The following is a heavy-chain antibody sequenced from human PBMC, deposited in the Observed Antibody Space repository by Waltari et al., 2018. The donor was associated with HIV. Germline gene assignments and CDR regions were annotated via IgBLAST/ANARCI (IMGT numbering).Heavy chain of an antibody. J-gene: IGHJ6*02. Sequence: QLQLQESGPGLVKPSETLSLTCTVSGGSISSSSYYWGWVRQPPGKGLEWLGSIYYSGSTYYNPSLKSRVTISVDTSKNQFSLKLSSVTAADTAVYYCARHSADDFWSGYRRSHYGMDVWGQGTTVTVSS. CDR1: GGSISSSSYY. CDR2: IYYSGST. V-gene: IGHV4-39*01. D-gene: IGHD3-3*01. CDR3: ARHSADDFWSGYRRSHYGMDV.